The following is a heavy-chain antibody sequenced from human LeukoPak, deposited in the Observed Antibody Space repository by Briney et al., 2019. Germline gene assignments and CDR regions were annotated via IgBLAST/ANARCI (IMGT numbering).Heavy chain of an antibody. D-gene: IGHD4-17*01. V-gene: IGHV1-18*01. Sequence: GASVKVSCKASGYTFTSYGITWVRQAPGQGLEWMGWISAYNGNTNYAQKLQGRVTMTTDTSTSTAYMELRSLRSDDTAVYYCARAPNGDYSYDYWHIDYWGQGTLVTVSS. CDR2: ISAYNGNT. CDR3: ARAPNGDYSYDYWHIDY. CDR1: GYTFTSYG. J-gene: IGHJ4*02.